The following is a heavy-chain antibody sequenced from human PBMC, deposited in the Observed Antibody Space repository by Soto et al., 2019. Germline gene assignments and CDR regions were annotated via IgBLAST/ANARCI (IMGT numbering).Heavy chain of an antibody. CDR3: AQLGGGDAFDI. CDR1: GFSLSTSGVG. D-gene: IGHD2-21*02. Sequence: KESGPTLVKPTQTLTLTCPFSGFSLSTSGVGVGWIRQPPGKALEWLALIYWDDDKRYSPSLKSRLTITKDTSKNQVVLTMTNMDPVDTATYYCAQLGGGDAFDIWGQGTMVTVSS. CDR2: IYWDDDK. V-gene: IGHV2-5*02. J-gene: IGHJ3*02.